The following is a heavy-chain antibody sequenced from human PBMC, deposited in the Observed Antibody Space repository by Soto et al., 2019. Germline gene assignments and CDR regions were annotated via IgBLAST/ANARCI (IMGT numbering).Heavy chain of an antibody. CDR1: GGSISSSTYY. CDR2: MYYTGNK. Sequence: XGTLALTCTVYGGSISSSTYYWDWIRQPPGKGLEWIGAMYYTGNKNYNPSLESRVTMSVDTSKNQFSLKLSSVTPTDTAVYYCARRSSSSLGSLFDPWGRAILVTVS. J-gene: IGHJ5*02. V-gene: IGHV4-39*01. D-gene: IGHD6-6*01. CDR3: ARRSSSSLGSLFDP.